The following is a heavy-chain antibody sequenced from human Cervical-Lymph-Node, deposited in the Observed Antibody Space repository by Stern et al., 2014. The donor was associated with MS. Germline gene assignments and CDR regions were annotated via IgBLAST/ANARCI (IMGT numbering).Heavy chain of an antibody. D-gene: IGHD6-25*01. Sequence: QVQLVQSGPEVRKSGASVMVSCKTSGYGFTDYSIHWVRQAPGQGLEWMGWINPNNGGTNYAQKFQGWVTMTRDTSISTAYMELSRLRSDDTAVYFCARDGSKGMDVWGQGTTVIVSS. CDR1: GYGFTDYS. V-gene: IGHV1-2*04. J-gene: IGHJ6*02. CDR3: ARDGSKGMDV. CDR2: INPNNGGT.